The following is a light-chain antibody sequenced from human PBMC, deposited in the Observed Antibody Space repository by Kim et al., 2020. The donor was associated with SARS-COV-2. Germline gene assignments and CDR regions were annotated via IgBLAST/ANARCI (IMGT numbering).Light chain of an antibody. CDR2: GAS. V-gene: IGKV3-15*01. Sequence: VSRGEMATLSCRASQSVSSNLAWYQQKPGQAPRLLIYGASTRATGVPARFSGSGSGTEFTLTISSLQSEDFAVYYCQQYTTWRVAFGQGTKVDIK. CDR1: QSVSSN. J-gene: IGKJ1*01. CDR3: QQYTTWRVA.